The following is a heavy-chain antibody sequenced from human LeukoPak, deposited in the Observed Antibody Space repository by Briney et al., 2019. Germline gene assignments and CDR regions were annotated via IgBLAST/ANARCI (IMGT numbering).Heavy chain of an antibody. V-gene: IGHV4-59*08. D-gene: IGHD6-19*01. CDR3: ASRIAVAGPRAFDY. Sequence: SETLSLTCTVSGGSISSYYWSWIRQPPGKGLEWIGYIYYGGSTNYNPSLKSRVTISVDTSKNQFSLKLSSVTAADTAVYYCASRIAVAGPRAFDYWGQGTLVTVSS. CDR1: GGSISSYY. CDR2: IYYGGST. J-gene: IGHJ4*02.